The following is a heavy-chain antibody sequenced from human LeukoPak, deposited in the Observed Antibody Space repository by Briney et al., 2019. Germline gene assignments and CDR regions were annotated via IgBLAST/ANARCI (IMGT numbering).Heavy chain of an antibody. CDR3: ARQGYCSGGSCYLMDV. CDR2: IYYSETT. Sequence: PSETLSLTCTVSGGSVNSRSDYWAWIRQPPGKGLEWIGSIYYSETTYYNPSLKSRVTISEDTSKNEFSLKLSSVTAADTAVYYCARQGYCSGGSCYLMDVWGQGTTVTVSS. V-gene: IGHV4-39*07. D-gene: IGHD2-15*01. CDR1: GGSVNSRSDY. J-gene: IGHJ6*02.